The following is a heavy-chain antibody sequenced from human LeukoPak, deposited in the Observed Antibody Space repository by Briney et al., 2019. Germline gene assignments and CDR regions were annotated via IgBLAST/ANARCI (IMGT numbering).Heavy chain of an antibody. CDR3: VKDPMTTMTSHFDY. CDR1: GFTFSSYA. D-gene: IGHD4-17*01. Sequence: GGSLRLSRSASGFTFSSYAKEWVRQVPGKGLEYVSGISSNGGSTYYADSVKGRFTISRDNSKNTLYLQMSSLRAEDTAVYYCVKDPMTTMTSHFDYWGQGTLVTVSS. V-gene: IGHV3-64D*06. CDR2: ISSNGGST. J-gene: IGHJ4*02.